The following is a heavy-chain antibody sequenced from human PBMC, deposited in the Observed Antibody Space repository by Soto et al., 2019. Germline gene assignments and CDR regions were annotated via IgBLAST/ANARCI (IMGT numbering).Heavy chain of an antibody. CDR1: GYTFINNA. Sequence: QVQLVQSGAEVKKPGASVKVSCKASGYTFINNAITWVRQAPGQGLEWMGWISTEHGNTNYAQNLQGRVILTRDRFTNTAYMELRSLRPEDTATYYWARDSSIGTFDYWGQGALVTVSS. J-gene: IGHJ4*02. D-gene: IGHD2-2*01. CDR3: ARDSSIGTFDY. V-gene: IGHV1-18*04. CDR2: ISTEHGNT.